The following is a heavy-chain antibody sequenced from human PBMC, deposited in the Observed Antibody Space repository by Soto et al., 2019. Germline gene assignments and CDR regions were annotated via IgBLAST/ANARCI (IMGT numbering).Heavy chain of an antibody. CDR1: GFTFSSYG. Sequence: QVQLVESGGGVVQPGRSLRLSCAASGFTFSSYGMHWVRQAPGKGLEWVAVISYDGSNKYYADSVKGRFTISRDNSKNTLYLQMNSLRAEDTALYYCAKDHSSSWYDLYYFDYWGQGTLVTVSS. D-gene: IGHD6-13*01. CDR2: ISYDGSNK. V-gene: IGHV3-30*18. CDR3: AKDHSSSWYDLYYFDY. J-gene: IGHJ4*02.